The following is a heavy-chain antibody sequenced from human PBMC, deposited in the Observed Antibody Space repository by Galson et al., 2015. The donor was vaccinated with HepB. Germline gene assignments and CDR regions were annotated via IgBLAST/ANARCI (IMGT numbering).Heavy chain of an antibody. CDR1: GFTFSSYA. D-gene: IGHD6-19*01. CDR3: ARGHHIAVAGTHSDY. CDR2: ISYDGSNK. V-gene: IGHV3-30*04. Sequence: SLRLSCAASGFTFSSYAMHWVRQAPGKGLEWVAVISYDGSNKYYADSVKGRFTISRDNSKNTLYLQMNSLRAEDTAVYYCARGHHIAVAGTHSDYWGQGTLVTVSS. J-gene: IGHJ4*02.